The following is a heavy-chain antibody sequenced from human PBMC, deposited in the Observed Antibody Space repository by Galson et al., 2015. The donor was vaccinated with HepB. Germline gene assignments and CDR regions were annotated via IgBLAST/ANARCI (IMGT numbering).Heavy chain of an antibody. V-gene: IGHV1-46*01. CDR2: INPSGGST. Sequence: SVKVSCKASGYTFTSYYMHWVRQAPGQGLEWMGIINPSGGSTSYAQKFQGRVTITRDTSASTAYMALSSLRSEDTAVYYCARNSGYESQNLYYYYMDVWGKGTTVTVSS. CDR1: GYTFTSYY. CDR3: ARNSGYESQNLYYYYMDV. D-gene: IGHD5-12*01. J-gene: IGHJ6*03.